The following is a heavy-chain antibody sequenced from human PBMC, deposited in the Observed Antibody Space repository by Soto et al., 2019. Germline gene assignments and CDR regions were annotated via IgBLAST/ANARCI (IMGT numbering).Heavy chain of an antibody. V-gene: IGHV4-4*02. CDR2: NYHIGST. D-gene: IGHD3-9*01. J-gene: IGHJ6*02. CDR1: GGSISSSNW. Sequence: QVQLQESGPGLVKPSGTLSLTCAVSGGSISSSNWWSWVRQPPGKGLEWIGENYHIGSTNYNPSLRSRTTISVDKSKNQFSLKVNSVTAADTAVYFCASLRQYNGMEVWGQGTTVTVSS. CDR3: ASLRQYNGMEV.